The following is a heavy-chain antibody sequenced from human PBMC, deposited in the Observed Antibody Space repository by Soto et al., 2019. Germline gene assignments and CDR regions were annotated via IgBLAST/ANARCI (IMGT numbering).Heavy chain of an antibody. Sequence: SETLSLTCTFSCGSISSGGYYFSSIRHHPGNLLDCIGYIYYSGSTYYNPSLKSRVTISVDTSKNQFSLKLSSVTAADTAVYYCARGPSKIYYGSGSYPYYYGMDVWGQGTTVTAP. CDR1: CGSISSGGYY. CDR3: ARGPSKIYYGSGSYPYYYGMDV. V-gene: IGHV4-31*03. D-gene: IGHD3-10*01. J-gene: IGHJ6*02. CDR2: IYYSGST.